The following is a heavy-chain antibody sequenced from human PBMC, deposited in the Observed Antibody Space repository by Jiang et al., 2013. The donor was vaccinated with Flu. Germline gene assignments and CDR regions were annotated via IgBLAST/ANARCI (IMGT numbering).Heavy chain of an antibody. CDR2: IRQDGSEK. V-gene: IGHV3-7*01. J-gene: IGHJ2*01. Sequence: LLESGGGLVQPGGSLRLSCAASGFTFSSYWMSWVRQAPGKGLEWVANIRQDGSEKYFVDSVKGRFTISRDNAKNSLYLQMNSLRAEDTAVYYCTRDRALYGGNSEPHWYFDLWGRGTLVTVSS. D-gene: IGHD4-23*01. CDR1: GFTFSSYW. CDR3: TRDRALYGGNSEPHWYFDL.